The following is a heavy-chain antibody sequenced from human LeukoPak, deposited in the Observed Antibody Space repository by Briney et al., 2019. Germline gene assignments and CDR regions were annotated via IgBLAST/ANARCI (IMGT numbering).Heavy chain of an antibody. J-gene: IGHJ4*02. CDR2: IYSSGST. D-gene: IGHD4-17*01. V-gene: IGHV4-59*01. CDR1: GGSISSYY. CDR3: ARADYGVNSGFWGLFDY. Sequence: SETLSLTCTVSGGSISSYYWSWIRQPPGKGLEWIGYIYSSGSTNYNPSLKSRVTISVATSKNQFSLKLSSVPAADTAVYYCARADYGVNSGFWGLFDYWGQGTLVTVSS.